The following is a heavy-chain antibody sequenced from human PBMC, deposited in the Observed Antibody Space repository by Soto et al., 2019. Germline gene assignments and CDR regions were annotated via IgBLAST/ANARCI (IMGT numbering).Heavy chain of an antibody. CDR3: ARGLSGVYSFGS. CDR1: GDSMNSYY. J-gene: IGHJ4*02. D-gene: IGHD3-10*01. CDR2: TWTSGNT. V-gene: IGHV4-4*07. Sequence: SETLSLTCSVSGDSMNSYYWSWLRQPAGKGLEWIGRTWTSGNTMYNPSLRHRVAMSIDTSKRQFSLKLTSVTAADTAVYYCARGLSGVYSFGSWGQGALVTVSS.